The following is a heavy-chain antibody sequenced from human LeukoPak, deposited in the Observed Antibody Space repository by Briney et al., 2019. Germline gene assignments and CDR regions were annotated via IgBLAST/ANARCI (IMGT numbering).Heavy chain of an antibody. V-gene: IGHV3-53*04. CDR1: GFTFSSYS. CDR3: ASGTNSGSYAIDY. J-gene: IGHJ4*02. Sequence: PGGSLRLSCAASGFTFSSYSMNWVRQAPGKGLEWVSVIYSGGSTYYADSVKGRFTISRHNSKNTLYLQMNSLRAEDTAVYYCASGTNSGSYAIDYWGQGTLVTVSS. CDR2: IYSGGST. D-gene: IGHD1-26*01.